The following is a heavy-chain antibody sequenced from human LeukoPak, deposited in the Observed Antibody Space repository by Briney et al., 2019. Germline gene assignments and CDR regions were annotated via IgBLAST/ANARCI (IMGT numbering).Heavy chain of an antibody. D-gene: IGHD4-23*01. CDR3: AKDRASVVTLIFDY. CDR1: GFTSSSYA. Sequence: GGSLRLSCAASGFTSSSYAMSWVRQAPGKGLEWVSAISGSGGSTYYADSVKGRFTISRGNSKNTLYLQMNSLRAEDTAVYYCAKDRASVVTLIFDYWGQGTLVTVSS. CDR2: ISGSGGST. J-gene: IGHJ4*02. V-gene: IGHV3-23*01.